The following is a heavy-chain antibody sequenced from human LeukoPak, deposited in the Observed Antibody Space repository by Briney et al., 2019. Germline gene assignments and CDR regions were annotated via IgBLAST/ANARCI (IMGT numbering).Heavy chain of an antibody. CDR2: ISAYNGNT. D-gene: IGHD4-23*01. J-gene: IGHJ4*02. CDR1: GYTFTSYG. Sequence: ASVKVSCKASGYTFTSYGISWVRQAPGQGLEWMGWISAYNGNTSYAQKFQGRVTMTRDMSTSTVYMELSSLRSEDTAVYYCARDYGGNPSLFDYWGQGTLVTVSS. V-gene: IGHV1-18*01. CDR3: ARDYGGNPSLFDY.